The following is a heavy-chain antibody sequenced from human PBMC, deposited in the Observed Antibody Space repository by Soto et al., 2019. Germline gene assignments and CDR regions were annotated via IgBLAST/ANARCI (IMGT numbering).Heavy chain of an antibody. Sequence: ASVKVSCKASGYTFTSYAMNWVRQAPGQRLEWMGWINAGNGNTKYSQKFQGRVTMTTDTSTSTAYTELRSLRSDDTAVYYCARDRGYGDYRFDYWGQGTLVTVS. J-gene: IGHJ4*02. CDR1: GYTFTSYA. V-gene: IGHV1-3*01. CDR3: ARDRGYGDYRFDY. CDR2: INAGNGNT. D-gene: IGHD4-17*01.